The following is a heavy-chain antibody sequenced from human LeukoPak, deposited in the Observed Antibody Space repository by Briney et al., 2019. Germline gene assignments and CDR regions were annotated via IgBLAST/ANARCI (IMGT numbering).Heavy chain of an antibody. Sequence: NPSQTLSLTCTVSGGSISSASYYWSWIRQPAGKGLEWIGRIYSRGSTNYNPSLKSRVTISVHTSKNQFSLKLSSVTAADTAVYYCARQWPYWYFDLWGRGTLVTVSS. V-gene: IGHV4-61*02. J-gene: IGHJ2*01. CDR3: ARQWPYWYFDL. CDR2: IYSRGST. D-gene: IGHD6-19*01. CDR1: GGSISSASYY.